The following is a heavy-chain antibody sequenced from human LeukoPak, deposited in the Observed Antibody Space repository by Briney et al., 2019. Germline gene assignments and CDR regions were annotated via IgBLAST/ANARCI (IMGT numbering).Heavy chain of an antibody. Sequence: ASVEVSCKASGGTFSSYAISWVRQAPGQGLEWMGGIIPIFGTANYAQKFQGRVTITTDESTSTAYMELSSLRSEDTAVYYCARVGLTHYYMDVWGKGTTVTVSS. CDR1: GGTFSSYA. J-gene: IGHJ6*03. CDR3: ARVGLTHYYMDV. V-gene: IGHV1-69*05. CDR2: IIPIFGTA. D-gene: IGHD1-14*01.